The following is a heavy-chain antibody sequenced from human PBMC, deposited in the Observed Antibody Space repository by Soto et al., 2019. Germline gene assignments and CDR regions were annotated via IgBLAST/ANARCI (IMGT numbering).Heavy chain of an antibody. CDR1: GYTFTSYA. CDR3: ARQSLRRSRFGPPYSGYDSPPQGWFDP. D-gene: IGHD5-12*01. V-gene: IGHV1-3*01. J-gene: IGHJ5*02. CDR2: INAGNGNT. Sequence: QVQLVQSGAEVKKPGASVKVSCKASGYTFTSYAMHWVRQAPGQRLEWMGWINAGNGNTKYSQKFQGRVTITRDTSASTAYMELSSLRSEDTAVYYCARQSLRRSRFGPPYSGYDSPPQGWFDPWGQGTLVTVSS.